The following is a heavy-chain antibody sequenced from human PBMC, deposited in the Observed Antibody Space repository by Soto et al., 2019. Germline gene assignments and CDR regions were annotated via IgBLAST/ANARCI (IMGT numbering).Heavy chain of an antibody. V-gene: IGHV4-39*01. J-gene: IGHJ4*02. CDR3: ARRGSGSYSDY. Sequence: SETLSLTCSVSGGSISSSNYYWGWIRQPPGKGLEWIGSIYYSGSTYYNPSLKSRVTISVDTSKNQFSLKLSSVTAADTAVYYCARRGSGSYSDYWGQGTLVTSPQ. CDR2: IYYSGST. D-gene: IGHD3-10*01. CDR1: GGSISSSNYY.